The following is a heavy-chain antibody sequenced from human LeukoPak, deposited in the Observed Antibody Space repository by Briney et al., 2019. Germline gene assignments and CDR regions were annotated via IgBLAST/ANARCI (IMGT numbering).Heavy chain of an antibody. Sequence: GGSLRFSCAASGFTFSSFAMSWVRQAPGKGLEWVSTISGSGGSTYYTDSVKGRFTISRDNSKNTLYLQMNSLRAEDTALYYCAKGGGYDYFDYWGQGTLVTVSS. CDR2: ISGSGGST. J-gene: IGHJ4*02. V-gene: IGHV3-23*01. CDR1: GFTFSSFA. CDR3: AKGGGYDYFDY. D-gene: IGHD5-12*01.